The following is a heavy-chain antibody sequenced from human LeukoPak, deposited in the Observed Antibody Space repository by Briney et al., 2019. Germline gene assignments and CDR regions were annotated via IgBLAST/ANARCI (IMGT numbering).Heavy chain of an antibody. D-gene: IGHD3-10*01. CDR1: GGSISSYY. CDR2: IYYSGST. V-gene: IGHV4-59*08. J-gene: IGHJ4*02. Sequence: SETLTLTCTVSGGSISSYYWSWIRQPPGKGLEWIGYIYYSGSTNYNPSLKSRVTISVDTSKNQFSLKLSSVTAADTAVYYCARHRQGEYFDYWGQGTLVTVPS. CDR3: ARHRQGEYFDY.